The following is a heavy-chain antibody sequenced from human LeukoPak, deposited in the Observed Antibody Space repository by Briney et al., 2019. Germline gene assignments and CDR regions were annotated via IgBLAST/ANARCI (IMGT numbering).Heavy chain of an antibody. V-gene: IGHV3-23*01. Sequence: PGGSLRLSCAASGFTFSTYAMTWFRQAPGKGLEWVSAVRGSGTATYYADSVKGRFTISRDNSNNRLYLQMNSLRAEDTALYYCVKTSRRDSTYDSPFDYWGQGTVVTVSS. CDR3: VKTSRRDSTYDSPFDY. J-gene: IGHJ4*02. D-gene: IGHD3-3*01. CDR2: VRGSGTAT. CDR1: GFTFSTYA.